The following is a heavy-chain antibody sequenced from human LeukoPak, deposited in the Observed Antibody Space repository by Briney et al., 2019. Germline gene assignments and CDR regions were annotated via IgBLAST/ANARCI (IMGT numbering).Heavy chain of an antibody. CDR3: ARNHVAIQWFGEGGFDP. D-gene: IGHD3-10*01. CDR2: FNPDNGGT. Sequence: ASVKVSCKASGYAFTDYYVHWVRQAPGQGLEWMAWFNPDNGGTNSVQKFQGRVTMTGDTSMKTVYMELTRLRSDDTAVYYCARNHVAIQWFGEGGFDPWGQGTLVTVSS. V-gene: IGHV1-2*02. CDR1: GYAFTDYY. J-gene: IGHJ5*02.